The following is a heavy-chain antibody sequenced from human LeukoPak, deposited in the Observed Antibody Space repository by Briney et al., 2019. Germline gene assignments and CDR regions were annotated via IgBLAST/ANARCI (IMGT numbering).Heavy chain of an antibody. D-gene: IGHD3-22*01. J-gene: IGHJ1*01. V-gene: IGHV3-20*04. Sequence: PGGSLRLSCAASGFTFDDYVMSWVRQAPGKGLEWVSGINWNGGSTGYADSVKGRFTISRDNAENSLYLQMNSLRAEDTALYYCARASTYYYDSSLQHWGQGTLVTVSS. CDR2: INWNGGST. CDR3: ARASTYYYDSSLQH. CDR1: GFTFDDYV.